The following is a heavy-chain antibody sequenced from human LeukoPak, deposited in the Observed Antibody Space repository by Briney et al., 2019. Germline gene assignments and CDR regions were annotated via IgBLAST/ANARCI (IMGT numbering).Heavy chain of an antibody. D-gene: IGHD1-26*01. CDR3: ARISLGAIWGYYYGMDV. Sequence: SVTVSCTASGGTFSSYSISWVRQAPGQGLEWMGGIIPIFDTADYAQKFQGRVTITADESTSTAYMELSSLRSENTAVFYCARISLGAIWGYYYGMDVWGQETTVTVSS. J-gene: IGHJ6*02. V-gene: IGHV1-69*13. CDR1: GGTFSSYS. CDR2: IIPIFDTA.